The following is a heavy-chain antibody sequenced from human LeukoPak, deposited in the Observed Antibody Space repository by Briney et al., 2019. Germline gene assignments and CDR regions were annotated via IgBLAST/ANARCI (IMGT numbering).Heavy chain of an antibody. Sequence: GGSLRLSCAASGFTFSSYGMHWVRQAPGKGLEWVAFIRYDGSNKYYADSVKGRFTISRDNSKNTLYPQMNSLRAEDTAVYYCAKDGGNYGFMDVWGKGTTVTVSS. D-gene: IGHD4-11*01. J-gene: IGHJ6*03. CDR2: IRYDGSNK. CDR1: GFTFSSYG. CDR3: AKDGGNYGFMDV. V-gene: IGHV3-30*02.